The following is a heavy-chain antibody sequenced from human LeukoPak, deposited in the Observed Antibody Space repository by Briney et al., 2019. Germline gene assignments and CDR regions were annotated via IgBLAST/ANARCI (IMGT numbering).Heavy chain of an antibody. CDR1: GFTFNTYT. J-gene: IGHJ3*02. CDR2: ISSGTSYI. CDR3: ARDVSDFGGAFDI. V-gene: IGHV3-21*01. D-gene: IGHD3-10*01. Sequence: PGGSLRLSCAASGFTFNTYTMNWVRQAPGKGLEWVSSISSGTSYIYYADSVKGRFTISRDNAKNSLYLQMNSLRAEDTAVYYCARDVSDFGGAFDIWGQGTMVTVSS.